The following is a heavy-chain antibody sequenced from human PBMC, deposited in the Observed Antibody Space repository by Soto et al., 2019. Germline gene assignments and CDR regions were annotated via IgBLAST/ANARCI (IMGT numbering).Heavy chain of an antibody. V-gene: IGHV1-18*01. CDR3: AGTRICSGGSCYDY. CDR1: GYTFTSYG. D-gene: IGHD2-15*01. Sequence: ASVKVSCKASGYTFTSYGISWVRQAPGQGLEWMGWISAYNGNTNYAQKLQGRVTMTTDTSTSTAYMELRSLRSDDTAVYYCAGTRICSGGSCYDYWGQGTTVTVSS. J-gene: IGHJ4*03. CDR2: ISAYNGNT.